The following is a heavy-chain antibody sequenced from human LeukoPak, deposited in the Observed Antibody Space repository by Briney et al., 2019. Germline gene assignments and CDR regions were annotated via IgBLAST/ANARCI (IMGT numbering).Heavy chain of an antibody. D-gene: IGHD1-26*01. Sequence: PSETLSLTCTVSGGSISSSSYYWGWIRQPPGKGLEWIGSIYYSGSTYYNPSLKSRVTISVDTSKNQFSLKLSSVTAADTAVYYCASRIRRSLVGATTLDYWGQGTLVTVSS. CDR2: IYYSGST. CDR3: ASRIRRSLVGATTLDY. CDR1: GGSISSSSYY. V-gene: IGHV4-39*01. J-gene: IGHJ4*02.